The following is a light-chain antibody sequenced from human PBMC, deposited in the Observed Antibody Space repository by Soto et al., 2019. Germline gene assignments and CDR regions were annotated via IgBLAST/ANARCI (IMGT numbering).Light chain of an antibody. CDR1: SGHSSYA. Sequence: QPVLTQSPSASASLGASVKLTCTLSSGHSSYAIAWHQQQPEKGPRYLMKLNSDGSHSKGDGIPDRFSGSSSGAERYLTISSLQSEDEADSYCQAWGTDILFGGGTKLTVL. J-gene: IGLJ2*01. V-gene: IGLV4-69*01. CDR2: LNSDGSH. CDR3: QAWGTDIL.